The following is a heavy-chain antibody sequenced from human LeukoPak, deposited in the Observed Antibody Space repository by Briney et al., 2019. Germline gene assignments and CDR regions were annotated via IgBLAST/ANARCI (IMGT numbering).Heavy chain of an antibody. CDR2: IYHSGST. J-gene: IGHJ4*02. Sequence: PSEALSLTCAVSGGSISSTNRWSWVPPPPGKGLEGIGEIYHSGSTNYNPSLKSRVTISVDKSKNQFSLKLTSVTAADTAVYYCARSDYYGTPGLILNWGQGTLVTVS. CDR3: ARSDYYGTPGLILN. D-gene: IGHD3-10*01. V-gene: IGHV4-4*02. CDR1: GGSISSTNR.